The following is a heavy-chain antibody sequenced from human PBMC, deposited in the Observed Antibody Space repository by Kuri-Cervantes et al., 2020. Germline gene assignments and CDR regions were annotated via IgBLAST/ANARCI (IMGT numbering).Heavy chain of an antibody. V-gene: IGHV4-59*12. Sequence: ESLKISCTVSGGSISSYYWSWIRQPPGKGLEWIGYIYYSGSTNYNPSPKSRVTISVDTSKNQFSLKLSSVTAADTAVYYCARGGGQWLSGSRKAKGWSDYWGQGTLVTVSS. CDR1: GGSISSYY. CDR3: ARGGGQWLSGSRKAKGWSDY. J-gene: IGHJ4*02. CDR2: IYYSGST. D-gene: IGHD6-19*01.